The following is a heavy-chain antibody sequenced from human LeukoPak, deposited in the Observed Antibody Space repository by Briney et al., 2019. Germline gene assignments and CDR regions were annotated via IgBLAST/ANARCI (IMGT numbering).Heavy chain of an antibody. CDR1: GFTFSSYA. CDR3: ARDKAAAGQHDAFDI. CDR2: ISYDGSNK. D-gene: IGHD6-13*01. V-gene: IGHV3-30-3*01. Sequence: GGSLRLSCAASGFTFSSYAMHWVRQAPGKGLEWVAVISYDGSNKYYADSVKGRFTISRDNAKNSLYLQMNSLRAEDTAVYYCARDKAAAGQHDAFDIWGQGTMVTVSS. J-gene: IGHJ3*02.